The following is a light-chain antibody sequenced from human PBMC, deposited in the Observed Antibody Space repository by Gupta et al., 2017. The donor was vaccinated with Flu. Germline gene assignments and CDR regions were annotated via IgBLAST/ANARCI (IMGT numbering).Light chain of an antibody. Sequence: DIQMTQSPSSLSASVGDRVTITCRASQSISSYLNWYQQKPGKAPKLLIYAASSLQSGVPSRFSGSGSVTDFTLTISSLQPEDFATYYCRQRYSTPRTFGEGTKVEIK. CDR1: QSISSY. V-gene: IGKV1-39*01. CDR3: RQRYSTPRT. CDR2: AAS. J-gene: IGKJ1*01.